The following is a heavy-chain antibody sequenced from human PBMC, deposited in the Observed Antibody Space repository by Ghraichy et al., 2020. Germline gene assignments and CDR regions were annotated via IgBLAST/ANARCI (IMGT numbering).Heavy chain of an antibody. D-gene: IGHD4/OR15-4a*01. CDR2: IKPDGSEK. J-gene: IGHJ4*02. Sequence: GGSLRLSCAASGFTFSNSWMSWVRQAPGKGLEWVANIKPDGSEKYYVDSVKGRFTISRDNAKNSLSLQMNSLRAEDTAVYYCGRGAGYWGQGTLVTVSS. CDR1: GFTFSNSW. V-gene: IGHV3-7*01. CDR3: GRGAGY.